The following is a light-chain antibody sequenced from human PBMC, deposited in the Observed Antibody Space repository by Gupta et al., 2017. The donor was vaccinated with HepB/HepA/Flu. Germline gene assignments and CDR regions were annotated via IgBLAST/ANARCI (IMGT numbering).Light chain of an antibody. J-gene: IGLJ2*01. Sequence: QSVLPQPRSLSGASGQRVTISCTGLSSNIGEGFDVQCYQQVPGTAPKVVIYANSHRPLGVPDRFSGSKSGTSASLAITGLQVDEEADYYCQSYDSSLSDVVFGGGTKLTVL. CDR1: SSNIGEGFD. V-gene: IGLV1-40*01. CDR3: QSYDSSLSDVV. CDR2: ANS.